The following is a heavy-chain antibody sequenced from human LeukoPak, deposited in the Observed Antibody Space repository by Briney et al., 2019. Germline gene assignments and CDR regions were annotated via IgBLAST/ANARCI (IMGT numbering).Heavy chain of an antibody. V-gene: IGHV4-59*12. J-gene: IGHJ3*02. CDR3: ASAGYSSSDAFDI. CDR1: GGSISSYY. Sequence: SEALSLTCTVSGGSISSYYWSWIRQPPGKGLEWIGYIYYSGSTNYNPSLKSRVATSVDTSKNQFSLKLSSVTAADTAVYYCASAGYSSSDAFDIWGQGTMVTVSS. D-gene: IGHD6-13*01. CDR2: IYYSGST.